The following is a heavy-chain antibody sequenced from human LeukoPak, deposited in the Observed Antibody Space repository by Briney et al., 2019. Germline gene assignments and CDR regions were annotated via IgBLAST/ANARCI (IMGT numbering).Heavy chain of an antibody. J-gene: IGHJ3*02. Sequence: SETLSLTCAVSSYSISSGYYWGWIRQPPGKGLEWIGSIYHSGSTYYNPSLKSRVTISVDTSKNQFSLKLSSVTAADTAVYYCAIPYCSSTSCYDAFDIWGQGTMVTVSS. CDR3: AIPYCSSTSCYDAFDI. CDR2: IYHSGST. V-gene: IGHV4-38-2*01. CDR1: SYSISSGYY. D-gene: IGHD2-2*01.